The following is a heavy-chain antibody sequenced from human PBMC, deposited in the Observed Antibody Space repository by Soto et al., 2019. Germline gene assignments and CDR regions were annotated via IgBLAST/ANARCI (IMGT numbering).Heavy chain of an antibody. J-gene: IGHJ4*02. CDR2: IYYSGST. CDR1: AGSISSYY. V-gene: IGHV4-59*01. Sequence: SETLSLTCTVSAGSISSYYWSWIRQPPGKGLEWIGYIYYSGSTNYNPSLKSRVTISVDTSKNQFSLKLGSVTAADTAVYYCAFLPCADYRGIHAFWGRGTLDIVSS. CDR3: AFLPCADYRGIHAF. D-gene: IGHD4-17*01.